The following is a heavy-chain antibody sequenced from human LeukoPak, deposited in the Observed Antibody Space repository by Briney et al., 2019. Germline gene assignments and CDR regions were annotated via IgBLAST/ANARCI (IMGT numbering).Heavy chain of an antibody. CDR2: ISYEGSNK. CDR3: AREVISFDGFWSGYYTPNYYYGMDV. D-gene: IGHD3-3*01. J-gene: IGHJ6*02. CDR1: GFTFSSYA. Sequence: PGGSLRLSCAASGFTFSSYAMHGVRQAPGKGLEWVAVISYEGSNKYYADSVKGRFTISRDNSKNTLYLQMNSLRAEDTAVYYCAREVISFDGFWSGYYTPNYYYGMDVWGQGTTVTVSS. V-gene: IGHV3-30-3*01.